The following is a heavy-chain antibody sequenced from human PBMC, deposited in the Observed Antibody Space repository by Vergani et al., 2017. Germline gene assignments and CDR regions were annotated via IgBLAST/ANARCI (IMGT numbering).Heavy chain of an antibody. CDR3: ARGNYDFWSGYYNHYYYYYMDV. CDR1: GGSISSYY. V-gene: IGHV4-59*01. J-gene: IGHJ6*03. D-gene: IGHD3-3*01. CDR2: IYYSGST. Sequence: QVQLQESGPGLVKPSETLSLTCTVSGGSISSYYWSWIRQPPGKGLEWIGYIYYSGSTNYNPSLKSRATISVDTSKNQFSLKLSSVTAADTAVYYCARGNYDFWSGYYNHYYYYYMDVWGKGTTVTVSS.